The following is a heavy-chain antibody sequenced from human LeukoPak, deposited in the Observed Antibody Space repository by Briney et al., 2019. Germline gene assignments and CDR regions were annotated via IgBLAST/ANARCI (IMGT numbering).Heavy chain of an antibody. V-gene: IGHV1-69*02. CDR2: IILILRIT. D-gene: IGHD6-19*01. Sequence: SVTVSCKASGGTFTNYTINLVRQVPGQGLEWMGRIILILRITTYARKFHDRVTIAADKYTRTAYIVVSSLTSEDTAVYYCAREAPESETIPVTGTNYCDYWGQGTLVTVSS. J-gene: IGHJ4*02. CDR3: AREAPESETIPVTGTNYCDY. CDR1: GGTFTNYT.